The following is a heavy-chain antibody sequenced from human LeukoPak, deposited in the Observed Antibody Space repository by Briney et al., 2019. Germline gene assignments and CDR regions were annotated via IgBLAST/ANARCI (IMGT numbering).Heavy chain of an antibody. D-gene: IGHD3-22*01. Sequence: GGSLRLPCAASGFTFSSYAMSWVRQAPGKGLEWVSAISGSGGSTYYADSVKGRFTISRDNSKSTLYLQMNSLRAEDTAVYYCAKDPVRGYYDSSGYYWGQGTLVTVSS. CDR1: GFTFSSYA. V-gene: IGHV3-23*01. CDR3: AKDPVRGYYDSSGYY. CDR2: ISGSGGST. J-gene: IGHJ4*02.